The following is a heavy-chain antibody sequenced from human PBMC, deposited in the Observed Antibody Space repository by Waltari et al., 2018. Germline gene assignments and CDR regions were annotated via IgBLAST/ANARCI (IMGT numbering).Heavy chain of an antibody. V-gene: IGHV3-48*01. J-gene: IGHJ4*02. CDR2: ISSSSSTI. CDR3: AKEGGHAFDY. CDR1: GVAFSNYS. Sequence: EVQLVESGGGLVQPGGSLRLSCAASGVAFSNYSMNWVRQAPGKGLEWVSYISSSSSTIWYADSVKGRFTISRDNSKNTLYLQMNSLRAEDTAVYYCAKEGGHAFDYWGQGTLVTVSS.